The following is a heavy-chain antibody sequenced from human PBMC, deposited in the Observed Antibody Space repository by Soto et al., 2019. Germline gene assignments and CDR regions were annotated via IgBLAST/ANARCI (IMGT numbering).Heavy chain of an antibody. CDR3: ARDGDPDYYYYMDV. CDR1: GFTFSSYS. CDR2: ISSSSSTI. Sequence: PGGSLRLSCAASGFTFSSYSMNWVRQAPGKGLEWVSYISSSSSTIYYADSVKGRFTISRDNPKNSLYLQMNSLRAEDTTVYYCARDGDPDYYYYMDVWGKGTTVTVSS. V-gene: IGHV3-48*01. J-gene: IGHJ6*03.